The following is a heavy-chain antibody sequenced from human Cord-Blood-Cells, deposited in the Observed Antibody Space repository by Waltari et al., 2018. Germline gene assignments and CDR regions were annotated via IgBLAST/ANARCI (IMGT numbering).Heavy chain of an antibody. V-gene: IGHV3-33*01. CDR3: ARADANRWAFDI. J-gene: IGHJ3*02. CDR2: IWYDGSNK. CDR1: GFTFSSYG. D-gene: IGHD2-8*01. Sequence: QVQLVESGGGVVQPGRSLRLSCAASGFTFSSYGMHWVRQAPGKGMEWVAGIWYDGSNKYYADSVKGRFTISRDNSKNTLYLQMNSLRAEDTAVYYCARADANRWAFDIWGQGTMVTVSS.